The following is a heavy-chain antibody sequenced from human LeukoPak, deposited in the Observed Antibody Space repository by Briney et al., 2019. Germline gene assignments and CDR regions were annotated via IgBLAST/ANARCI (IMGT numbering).Heavy chain of an antibody. D-gene: IGHD3-10*01. Sequence: ASVKVSCKASGYTFTGYYMHWVRQAPGQGLEWMGWINPNSGGTNYAQKFQGRVNMTRDTSISTAYMVLSRLRSEDTAVYYCARAGRFTMVRGVTWYYFDYWGQGTLVTVSS. J-gene: IGHJ4*02. CDR1: GYTFTGYY. CDR3: ARAGRFTMVRGVTWYYFDY. CDR2: INPNSGGT. V-gene: IGHV1-2*02.